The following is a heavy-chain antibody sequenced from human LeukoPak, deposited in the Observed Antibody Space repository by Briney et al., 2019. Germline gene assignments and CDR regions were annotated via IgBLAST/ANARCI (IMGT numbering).Heavy chain of an antibody. CDR1: GGSISSGSYY. CDR2: IYTSGST. D-gene: IGHD6-6*01. J-gene: IGHJ3*02. CDR3: AREGQLAHDAFDI. V-gene: IGHV4-61*02. Sequence: SETLSLTRTVSGGSISSGSYYWSWIRQPAGKGLEWIGRIYTSGSTNYNPSLKSQVTISVDTSKNQFSLKLSSVTAADTAVYYCAREGQLAHDAFDIWGQGTMVTVSS.